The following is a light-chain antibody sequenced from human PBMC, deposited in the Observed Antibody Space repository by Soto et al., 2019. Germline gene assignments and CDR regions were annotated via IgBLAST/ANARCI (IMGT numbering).Light chain of an antibody. CDR1: SSNIGAGYD. Sequence: QAVVTQPPSVSGAPGQRVTISYTGSSSNIGAGYDVYWYQQLPGTAPKLLIYGNNNRPSGVPDRFSGSKSGTSASLAITGLQAEDEADYYCQSYDSSLRRVFGGGTKLTVL. J-gene: IGLJ2*01. CDR2: GNN. V-gene: IGLV1-40*01. CDR3: QSYDSSLRRV.